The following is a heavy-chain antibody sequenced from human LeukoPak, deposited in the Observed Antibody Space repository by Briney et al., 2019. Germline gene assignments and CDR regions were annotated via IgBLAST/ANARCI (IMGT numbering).Heavy chain of an antibody. CDR2: IYYSGST. V-gene: IGHV4-59*01. CDR3: AARGYSVYVYWFGP. Sequence: SETLSLTCTVSGGSISSYYWSWIRQPPGKGLEWIGYIYYSGSTNYNPSLKSRGTISVDTSKNQFSLKLSSVTAADTAVYYCAARGYSVYVYWFGPWGQGTLVTVSS. D-gene: IGHD5/OR15-5a*01. CDR1: GGSISSYY. J-gene: IGHJ5*02.